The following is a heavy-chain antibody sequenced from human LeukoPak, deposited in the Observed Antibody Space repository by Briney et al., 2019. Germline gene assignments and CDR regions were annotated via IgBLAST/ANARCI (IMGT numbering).Heavy chain of an antibody. D-gene: IGHD5-24*01. V-gene: IGHV3-74*01. J-gene: IGHJ4*02. CDR2: VKGDGSFT. CDR1: GFTFRNYW. CDR3: VRDGDDYNFDY. Sequence: GGSLRLSCAASGFTFRNYWMHWVRQAPGKGLVWVSRVKGDGSFTDYADSVKGRFTISRDNAKNTLYLQMYSLRAEDTAAYYCVRDGDDYNFDYWGQGSLVAVSS.